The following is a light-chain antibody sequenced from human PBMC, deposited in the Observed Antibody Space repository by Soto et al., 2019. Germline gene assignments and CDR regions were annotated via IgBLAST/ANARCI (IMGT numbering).Light chain of an antibody. CDR2: GAS. Sequence: EIVMTQSPATLSVSQGERATLSCRASQSVSSNLAWYQQKPGQAPRLLIYGASTRATGIPARFSGSGSGTEFTLNISSLQSEDFAGYYCQQYNNWPRGTFGQGNKLEI. CDR1: QSVSSN. V-gene: IGKV3-15*01. J-gene: IGKJ2*02. CDR3: QQYNNWPRGT.